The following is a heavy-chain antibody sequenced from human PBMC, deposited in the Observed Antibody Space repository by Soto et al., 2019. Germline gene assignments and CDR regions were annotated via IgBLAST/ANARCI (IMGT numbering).Heavy chain of an antibody. D-gene: IGHD6-13*01. CDR3: ARGWDDYSSSWYSGNSSPVDV. CDR1: GGTFSSYT. V-gene: IGHV1-69*02. J-gene: IGHJ6*04. CDR2: IIPILGIA. Sequence: GASVKVSCKASGGTFSSYTISWARQAPGQGLEWMGRIIPILGIANYAQKFQGRVTITADKSTSTAYMELSSLRSEDTAVYYCARGWDDYSSSWYSGNSSPVDVWGKGTTVTVSS.